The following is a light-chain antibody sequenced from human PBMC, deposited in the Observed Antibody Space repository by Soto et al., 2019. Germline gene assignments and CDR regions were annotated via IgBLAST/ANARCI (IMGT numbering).Light chain of an antibody. CDR2: DAS. J-gene: IGKJ2*01. CDR3: QQRSNWPPYT. Sequence: EIVLTQSPATLSLSPGERATLSCRASQSVNNYLAWYQQTPGQPPRLLIYDASNRATGTPARFSGSGSETGFTLTINSLEPEDFVVYYCQQRSNWPPYTFGQGTKLEIK. V-gene: IGKV3-11*01. CDR1: QSVNNY.